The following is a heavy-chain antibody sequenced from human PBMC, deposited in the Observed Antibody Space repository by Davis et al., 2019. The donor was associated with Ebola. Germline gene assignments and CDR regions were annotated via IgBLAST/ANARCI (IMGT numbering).Heavy chain of an antibody. J-gene: IGHJ3*02. D-gene: IGHD3-22*01. Sequence: PGGSLRLSCAVSIFTFSTYSMNWVRQAPGKGLEWVSSISGSSFYIYYADSAKGRFTISRDNAKNSLYLQMNSLRADDTAVYYCARDAKGFYYDISYAFDIWGQGTMVTVSS. CDR3: ARDAKGFYYDISYAFDI. CDR1: IFTFSTYS. CDR2: ISGSSFYI. V-gene: IGHV3-21*06.